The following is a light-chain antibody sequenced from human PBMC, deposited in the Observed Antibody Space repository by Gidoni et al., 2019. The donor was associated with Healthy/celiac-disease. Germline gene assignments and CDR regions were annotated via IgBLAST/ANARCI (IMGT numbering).Light chain of an antibody. J-gene: IGKJ2*01. CDR1: QSISSW. CDR2: KAS. Sequence: DIQMTQSPSTLSASVGDRVTITCRASQSISSWLAWYHQKPGKAPKLLIYKASSLESGVPSRCSGSGSGTEFTLTISSLQPDDFATYDCQQYNSYSYTLGQGTKLEIK. V-gene: IGKV1-5*03. CDR3: QQYNSYSYT.